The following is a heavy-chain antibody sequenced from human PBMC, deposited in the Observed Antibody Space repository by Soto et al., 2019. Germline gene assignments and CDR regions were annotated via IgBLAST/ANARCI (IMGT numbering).Heavy chain of an antibody. CDR1: GFTFSSYA. Sequence: QVQLVESGGGVVQPGRSLRLSCAASGFTFSSYAMHWVRQAPGKGLEWVAVISYDGSNKYYADSVKGRFTISRDNSKNTLYLQMNSLRAEDTAVYYCAKVNSGSYDDAFDIWGQGTMVTVSS. CDR3: AKVNSGSYDDAFDI. V-gene: IGHV3-30*04. D-gene: IGHD1-26*01. CDR2: ISYDGSNK. J-gene: IGHJ3*02.